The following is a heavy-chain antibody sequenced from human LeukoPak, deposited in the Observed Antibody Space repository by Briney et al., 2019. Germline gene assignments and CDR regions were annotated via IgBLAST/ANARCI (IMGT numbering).Heavy chain of an antibody. J-gene: IGHJ4*02. CDR2: INPRGVNT. CDR1: GYTFTDYY. D-gene: IGHD1-26*01. CDR3: ARDDGGSSLRYFDY. V-gene: IGHV1-46*01. Sequence: ASVKVSCTTSGYTFTDYYMHWVRQAPGQGLEWMGLINPRGVNTIYAQKFQGRVTMTRDTSTSTVYMELSSLRSEDTAVYYCARDDGGSSLRYFDYWGREPWSPSPQ.